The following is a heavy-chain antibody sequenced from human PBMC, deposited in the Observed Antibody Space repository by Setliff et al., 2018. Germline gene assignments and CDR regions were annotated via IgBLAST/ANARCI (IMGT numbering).Heavy chain of an antibody. CDR2: IHPSGST. Sequence: SETLSLTCTVSGDSISSGSYHWSWIRKPAGKGLEWIGRIHPSGSTYYNPSLKSRVTISVDTPNNQFSLKLSSVTAADTAVFYCARGYAARVGFGNWFDPWGQGTLVTVSS. CDR1: GDSISSGSYH. J-gene: IGHJ5*02. CDR3: ARGYAARVGFGNWFDP. V-gene: IGHV4-61*02. D-gene: IGHD6-6*01.